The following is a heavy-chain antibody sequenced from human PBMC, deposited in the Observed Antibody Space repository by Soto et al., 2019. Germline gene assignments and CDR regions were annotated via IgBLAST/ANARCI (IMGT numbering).Heavy chain of an antibody. CDR2: INSDGSST. V-gene: IGHV3-74*01. J-gene: IGHJ3*02. CDR3: ARAFSDDAFDI. CDR1: GFTFSSYW. Sequence: GGSLRLSCAASGFTFSSYWMHWVRQAPGKGLVWVSRINSDGSSTSYADSVKGRFTISRDNAKNTLYLQMNSLRAEDTAVYYCARAFSDDAFDIWGQGTMVTVSS.